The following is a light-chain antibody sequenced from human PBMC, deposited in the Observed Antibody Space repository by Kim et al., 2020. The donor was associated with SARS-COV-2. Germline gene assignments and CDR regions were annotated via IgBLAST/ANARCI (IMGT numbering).Light chain of an antibody. CDR1: QSVSNY. CDR3: QQRSDWPT. CDR2: DVS. Sequence: EIVLTQSPATLSLSPGERATLFCRVSQSVSNYLAWYQQKLGQAPRLLIYDVSNRATGVPGRFSGSGSGTDFTLTISSLEPEDSAIYYCQQRSDWPTFGQGTKLEI. V-gene: IGKV3-11*01. J-gene: IGKJ2*01.